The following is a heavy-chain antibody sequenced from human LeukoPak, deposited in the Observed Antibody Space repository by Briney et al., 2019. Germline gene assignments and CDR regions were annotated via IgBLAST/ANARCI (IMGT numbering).Heavy chain of an antibody. V-gene: IGHV1-24*01. CDR1: GYTLTELS. Sequence: ASVKVSCKVSGYTLTELSMHWVRQPPGKGLEWVGGFDPEDGETIYAQKFQGRVTMTEDTSTDTAYMELSSLRSEDTAVYYCATDLGSGWPFDYWGQGTLVTVSS. D-gene: IGHD6-19*01. CDR2: FDPEDGET. J-gene: IGHJ4*02. CDR3: ATDLGSGWPFDY.